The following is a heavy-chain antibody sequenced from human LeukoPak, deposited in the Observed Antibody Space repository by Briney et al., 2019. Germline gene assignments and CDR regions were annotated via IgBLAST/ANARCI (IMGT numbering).Heavy chain of an antibody. J-gene: IGHJ3*02. Sequence: GRSLRLSCAASGFTFSRHGVHWVRQAPGKGLEWVAVISYDGSDKHYADSVKGRFTISRDNSKNTLYLQMNSLRAEDTAVYYCAKVYSSSWHPLDAFDIWGQGTMVTVSS. CDR1: GFTFSRHG. CDR2: ISYDGSDK. V-gene: IGHV3-30*18. D-gene: IGHD6-13*01. CDR3: AKVYSSSWHPLDAFDI.